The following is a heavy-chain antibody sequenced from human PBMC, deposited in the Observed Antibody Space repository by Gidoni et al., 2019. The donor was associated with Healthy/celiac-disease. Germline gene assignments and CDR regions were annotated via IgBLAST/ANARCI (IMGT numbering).Heavy chain of an antibody. D-gene: IGHD1-26*01. Sequence: EVQLVESGGGLVKPGGSLRLSCAASGFTFSSYSMNWVRQAPGKGLGWVSSISSSSSYIYYADSVKGRFTISRDNAKNSLYLQMNSLRAEDTAVYYCARDYGLGATNEEGLYYYYGMDVWGQGTTVTVSS. CDR3: ARDYGLGATNEEGLYYYYGMDV. CDR2: ISSSSSYI. CDR1: GFTFSSYS. J-gene: IGHJ6*02. V-gene: IGHV3-21*01.